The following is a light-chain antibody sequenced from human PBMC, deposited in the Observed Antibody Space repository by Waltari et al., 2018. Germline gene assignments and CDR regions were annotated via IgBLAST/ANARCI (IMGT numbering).Light chain of an antibody. Sequence: AIRMTQSPSSLSASTGDRVTITCRASPGISNFLAWYQQKPGKAPDLLIYGASTLQSGVPSRFTGSGSGTDFTLTISRLHSEDFATYYCQQYYSHPVTFGQGTRLEI. CDR1: PGISNF. V-gene: IGKV1-8*01. J-gene: IGKJ5*01. CDR3: QQYYSHPVT. CDR2: GAS.